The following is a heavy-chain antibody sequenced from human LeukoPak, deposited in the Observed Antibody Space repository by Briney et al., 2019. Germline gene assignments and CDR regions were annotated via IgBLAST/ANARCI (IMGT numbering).Heavy chain of an antibody. V-gene: IGHV3-7*01. Sequence: GGSLRLSCVASGFTFSSYWMSWVRQAPGKGLEWVANIKQDESEKYYVDSVKGRFTISRDNAKNSLYLQMNSPRAEDTAVYYCARDFEISSGWGQGTLVTVSS. CDR1: GFTFSSYW. D-gene: IGHD6-19*01. CDR3: ARDFEISSG. CDR2: IKQDESEK. J-gene: IGHJ4*02.